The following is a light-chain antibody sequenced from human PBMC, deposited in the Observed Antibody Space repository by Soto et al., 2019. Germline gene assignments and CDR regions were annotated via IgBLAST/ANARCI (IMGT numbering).Light chain of an antibody. CDR1: QSISTS. Sequence: DIQMTQSPSSLSASVGDSVTINCRASQSISTSLNWYQQKPGKAPKLLIYTASSLQSGVPSRFSGSGSGTDFTLTISSLQPEDSATYYCQQSYNTPLTFGGGTKVDIK. J-gene: IGKJ4*01. CDR3: QQSYNTPLT. V-gene: IGKV1-39*01. CDR2: TAS.